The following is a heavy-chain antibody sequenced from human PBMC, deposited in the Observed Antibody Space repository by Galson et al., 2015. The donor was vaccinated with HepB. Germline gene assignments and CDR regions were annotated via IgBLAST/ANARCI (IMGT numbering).Heavy chain of an antibody. V-gene: IGHV3-48*01. D-gene: IGHD4-17*01. CDR1: GFTFSSHF. Sequence: SLRLSCAGSGFTFSSHFMNWVRQAPGKGLEWVAYISATSRSIYYADSVTGRFSISRDNGKNSLYLQMNSLRAEDTAVYYCARVYDGDDAGEDYGMDVWGPGATVTVSS. CDR2: ISATSRSI. J-gene: IGHJ6*02. CDR3: ARVYDGDDAGEDYGMDV.